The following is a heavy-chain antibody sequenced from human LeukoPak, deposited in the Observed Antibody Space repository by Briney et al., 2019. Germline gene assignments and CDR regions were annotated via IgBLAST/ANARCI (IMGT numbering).Heavy chain of an antibody. Sequence: GGSLRLSCAASGFTSSNYAMNWVRQAPGKGLEWVSAISGSGDDTYYADSVKGRFTISRDNSKNTLYLQMNSLRAEDTAIYFCAKELRRSPTYYFDYWGQGTLVTVSS. CDR1: GFTSSNYA. D-gene: IGHD2-15*01. CDR3: AKELRRSPTYYFDY. CDR2: ISGSGDDT. V-gene: IGHV3-23*01. J-gene: IGHJ4*02.